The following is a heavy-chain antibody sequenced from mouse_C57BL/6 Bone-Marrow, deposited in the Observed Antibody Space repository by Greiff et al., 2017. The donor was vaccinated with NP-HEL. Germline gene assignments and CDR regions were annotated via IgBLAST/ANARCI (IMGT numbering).Heavy chain of an antibody. V-gene: IGHV1-4*01. J-gene: IGHJ2*01. CDR2: INPSSGYT. D-gene: IGHD2-4*01. Sequence: VKLMESGAELARPGASVKMSCKASGYTFTSYTMHWVKQRPGQGLEWIGYINPSSGYTKYNQKFKDKATLTADKSSSTAYMQLSSLTSEDSAVYYCAEDYGFDYWGQGTTLTVSS. CDR3: AEDYGFDY. CDR1: GYTFTSYT.